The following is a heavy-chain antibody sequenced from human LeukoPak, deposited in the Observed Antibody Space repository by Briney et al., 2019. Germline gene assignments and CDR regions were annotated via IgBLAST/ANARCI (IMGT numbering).Heavy chain of an antibody. CDR3: ARDIGDSMIYYGMDV. J-gene: IGHJ6*02. CDR1: GVTLSPYG. CDR2: ISYEGGTQ. V-gene: IGHV3-30*03. Sequence: GRSLRLSCAASGVTLSPYGMHWVRQAPGKGLEWVAVISYEGGTQHYADSVKGRFIISRDNPRNTLYLKMNSLRAEDTAVYYCARDIGDSMIYYGMDVWGQGTTVTVSS. D-gene: IGHD2-21*02.